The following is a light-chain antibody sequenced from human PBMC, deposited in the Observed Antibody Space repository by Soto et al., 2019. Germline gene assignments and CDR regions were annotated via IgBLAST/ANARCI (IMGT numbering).Light chain of an antibody. CDR3: QQYNSYPIT. CDR2: KAS. J-gene: IGKJ5*01. V-gene: IGKV1-5*03. Sequence: DIQMTQSPSTLSASVGDRVTITCRASQSISSWLAWYQQKPGKAPNLLIYKASSLESGVPSRFSGSGSGTEFALAICSLQPDDFATYYCQQYNSYPITFGQGTRLEIK. CDR1: QSISSW.